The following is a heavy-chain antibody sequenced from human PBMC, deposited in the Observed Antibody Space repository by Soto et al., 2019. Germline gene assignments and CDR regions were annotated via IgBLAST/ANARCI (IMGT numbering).Heavy chain of an antibody. D-gene: IGHD2-21*01. Sequence: EMHLVESGGGLVQPGGSLRLSCAASGFTFSTYWMSWVRQAPGKGLEWVANIKQDGSEEYYVDSVKGRFTVSRDNAKESLYLQMNSLRAEDTAVYYCVLDHRGVALTLWGKGTTVTVSS. CDR3: VLDHRGVALTL. CDR1: GFTFSTYW. CDR2: IKQDGSEE. J-gene: IGHJ6*04. V-gene: IGHV3-7*01.